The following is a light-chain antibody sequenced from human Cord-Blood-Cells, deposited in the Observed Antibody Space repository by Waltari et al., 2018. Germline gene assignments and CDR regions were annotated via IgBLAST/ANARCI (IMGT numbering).Light chain of an antibody. J-gene: IGLJ2*01. Sequence: QSALTQPASVSGPPGQAITLSCTGTSSDVGGYNYVSWYQQHPGKAPKLMIYDVSNRPSGVSNRFSGSKSGNTASLTISGLQAEDEADYYCSSYTSSSTLDVVFGGGTKLTVL. CDR1: SSDVGGYNY. V-gene: IGLV2-14*01. CDR3: SSYTSSSTLDVV. CDR2: DVS.